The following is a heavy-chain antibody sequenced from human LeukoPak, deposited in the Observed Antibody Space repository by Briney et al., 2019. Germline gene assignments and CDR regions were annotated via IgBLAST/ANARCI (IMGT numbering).Heavy chain of an antibody. CDR1: GFTFSSYS. D-gene: IGHD2-2*02. J-gene: IGHJ4*02. CDR2: ISGSSSTI. Sequence: PGGSPRLSCAASGFTFSSYSMNWVRQAPGKGLEWVSYISGSSSTIYYADSVKGRFTISRDNAKNSLYLQMNSLRAEDTAVYYCASLGCSSTSCYNYWGQGTLVTVSS. CDR3: ASLGCSSTSCYNY. V-gene: IGHV3-48*01.